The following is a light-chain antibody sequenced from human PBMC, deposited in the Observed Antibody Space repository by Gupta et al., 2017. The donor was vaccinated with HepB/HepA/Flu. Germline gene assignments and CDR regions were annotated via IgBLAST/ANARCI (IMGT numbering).Light chain of an antibody. Sequence: EIVMTQSPATLSVSPGERATRSCRASQSVSSNLAWYQQKPGQAPRLLIYGASTRDTGITARFSGSGYGTELTLTISSRQSEDFAVYYCQQYNNSPPVTFGQGTKVEIK. CDR2: GAS. CDR3: QQYNNSPPVT. CDR1: QSVSSN. V-gene: IGKV3-15*01. J-gene: IGKJ1*01.